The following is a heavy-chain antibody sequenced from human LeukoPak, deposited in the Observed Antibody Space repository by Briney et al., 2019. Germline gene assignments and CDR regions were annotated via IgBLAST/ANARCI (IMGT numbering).Heavy chain of an antibody. CDR3: AMITIFGVVIRA. D-gene: IGHD3-3*01. CDR2: INPNSGGT. CDR1: GYTFTGYY. V-gene: IGHV1-2*02. Sequence: ASVKVSCKASGYTFTGYYMHWVRQAPGQGLEWMGWINPNSGGTNYAQKFQGRVTMTRDTSISTACMELSRLRSDDTAVYYCAMITIFGVVIRAWGQGTLVTVSS. J-gene: IGHJ5*02.